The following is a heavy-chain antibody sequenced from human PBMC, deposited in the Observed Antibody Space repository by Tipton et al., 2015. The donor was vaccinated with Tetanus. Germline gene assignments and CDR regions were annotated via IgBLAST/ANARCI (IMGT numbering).Heavy chain of an antibody. Sequence: LRLSCAVSGYSISSGYYWGWIRQPPGKGLEWIGSIYHSGSTYYNPSLKSRVTISVDTSKNHFSLKLSFVTAADTAVYYCAGAEDSSGYYPNWFDPWGQGTLVTVSS. J-gene: IGHJ5*02. CDR3: AGAEDSSGYYPNWFDP. CDR1: GYSISSGYY. CDR2: IYHSGST. D-gene: IGHD3-22*01. V-gene: IGHV4-38-2*01.